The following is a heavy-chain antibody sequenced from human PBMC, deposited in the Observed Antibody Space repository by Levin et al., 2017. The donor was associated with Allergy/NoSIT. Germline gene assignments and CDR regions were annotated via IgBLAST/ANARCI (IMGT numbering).Heavy chain of an antibody. V-gene: IGHV3-33*01. CDR2: IWYDGSNK. CDR3: ARTTYCSGGSCRNWYFDR. Sequence: GESLKISCAASGFTFSSYGMHWVRQAPGKGLEWVAVIWYDGSNKYYADSVKGRFTISRDNSKNTLYLQMNSLRAEDTAVYYCARTTYCSGGSCRNWYFDRWGRGTLVIVSS. D-gene: IGHD2-15*01. J-gene: IGHJ2*01. CDR1: GFTFSSYG.